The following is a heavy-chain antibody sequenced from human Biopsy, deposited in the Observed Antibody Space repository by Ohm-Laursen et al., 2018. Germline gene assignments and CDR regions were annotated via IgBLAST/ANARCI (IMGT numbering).Heavy chain of an antibody. D-gene: IGHD2-2*01. CDR1: GGTYSGYY. Sequence: GTLSLTCAVYGGTYSGYYWSWIRQPPGKGLEWIGEVHHDGRANHNPPLKSRVTISGDMSKKQFSLKLSGVTAADTAVYYCARFIVPSLHCSNGVCPIRWFDPWGQGTLVTVFS. V-gene: IGHV4-34*01. CDR2: VHHDGRA. CDR3: ARFIVPSLHCSNGVCPIRWFDP. J-gene: IGHJ5*02.